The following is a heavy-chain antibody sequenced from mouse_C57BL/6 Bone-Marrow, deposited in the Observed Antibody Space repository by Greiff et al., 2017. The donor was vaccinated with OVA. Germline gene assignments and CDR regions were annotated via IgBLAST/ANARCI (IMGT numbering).Heavy chain of an antibody. CDR3: TNGIDYAMDY. J-gene: IGHJ4*01. Sequence: EVQLQQSGAELVRPGASVKLSCTASGFNIKDDYMHWVKQRPEQGLEWIGWLDPENGDTEYASKFQGKATITADTSSNTAYLQLSSLTSEDTAVYYCTNGIDYAMDYWGQGTSVTVSS. D-gene: IGHD1-1*01. CDR1: GFNIKDDY. V-gene: IGHV14-4*01. CDR2: LDPENGDT.